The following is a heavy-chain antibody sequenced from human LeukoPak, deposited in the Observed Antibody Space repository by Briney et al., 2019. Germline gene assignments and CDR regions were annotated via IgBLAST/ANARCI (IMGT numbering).Heavy chain of an antibody. CDR3: ARGLGSSGWWSDYYYYGMDV. CDR2: ISYDGSNK. Sequence: QPGGSLRLSCAASGFTFSSYAMHWVRQAPGKGLEWVAVISYDGSNKYYADSVKGRFTISRDNSKNTLYLQMNSLRAEDTAVYYCARGLGSSGWWSDYYYYGMDVWGQGTTVTVSS. CDR1: GFTFSSYA. V-gene: IGHV3-30*04. D-gene: IGHD6-19*01. J-gene: IGHJ6*02.